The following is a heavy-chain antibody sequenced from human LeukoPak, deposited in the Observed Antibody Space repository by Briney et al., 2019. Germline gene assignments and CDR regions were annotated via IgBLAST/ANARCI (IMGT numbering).Heavy chain of an antibody. CDR1: KFTFSNYA. D-gene: IGHD6-6*01. V-gene: IGHV3-23*01. CDR3: ARDLIPYSSSLYFDY. J-gene: IGHJ4*02. CDR2: ISGSGDST. Sequence: PGGSLRLSCAASKFTFSNYAMSWVRQAPGKGLEWVSAISGSGDSTYYADSVKGRFTISRDNSKNTLYLQMNSLRAEDTAVYYCARDLIPYSSSLYFDYWGQGTLVTVSS.